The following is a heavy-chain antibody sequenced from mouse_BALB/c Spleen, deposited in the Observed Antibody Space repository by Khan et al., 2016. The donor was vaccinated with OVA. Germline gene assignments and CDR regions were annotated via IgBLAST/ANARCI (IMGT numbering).Heavy chain of an antibody. J-gene: IGHJ2*01. D-gene: IGHD1-2*01. CDR1: GYSITSGYG. CDR3: ARTARIKY. CDR2: ISYSGST. Sequence: QLEESGPGLVKPSQSLSLTCTVTGYSITSGYGWNWIRQFPGNKLEWMGYISYSGSTNYNPSLKSRISNTRDTSKNQFFLQLNSVTTEDTATYYCARTARIKYWGKGKTITVS. V-gene: IGHV3-2*02.